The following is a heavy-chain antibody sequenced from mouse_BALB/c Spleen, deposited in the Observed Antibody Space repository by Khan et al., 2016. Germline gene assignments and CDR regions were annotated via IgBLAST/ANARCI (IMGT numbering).Heavy chain of an antibody. V-gene: IGHV2-9-2*01. D-gene: IGHD1-1*01. CDR1: GFSLTSYD. CDR2: IWAGGAT. CDR3: VRDGYGSTYGAIDY. Sequence: QVQLKESGPGLVAPSQSLSITCTVSGFSLTSYDTSWIRQPPGKGLEWLGVIWAGGATKYNSAFVSRVSITKDNSKSQVFLKMNSLQTDDTAIYYCVRDGYGSTYGAIDYWGQGTSVTVSS. J-gene: IGHJ4*01.